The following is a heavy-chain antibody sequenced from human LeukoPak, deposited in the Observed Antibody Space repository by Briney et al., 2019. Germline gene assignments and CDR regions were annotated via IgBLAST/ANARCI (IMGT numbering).Heavy chain of an antibody. V-gene: IGHV3-73*01. CDR3: TRHEETTVTYCMDV. J-gene: IGHJ6*02. CDR2: IRSKANDYAT. Sequence: GGSLRLSCAASGFTFSGSAMHWVRQASGKGLEWVGRIRSKANDYATAYAASVKGRFAISRDDSKNTAYPQMNSLKTEDTAVYYCTRHEETTVTYCMDVWGQGTTVTVSS. CDR1: GFTFSGSA. D-gene: IGHD4-17*01.